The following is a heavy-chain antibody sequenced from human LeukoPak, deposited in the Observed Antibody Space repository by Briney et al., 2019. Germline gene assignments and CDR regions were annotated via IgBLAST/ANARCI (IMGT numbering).Heavy chain of an antibody. Sequence: AASVKVSCKASGYTFTSYYMHWVRQAPGQGLEWMGIINPSGGSTSYAQKFQGRVTMTRDTSTSTVYMELSSLRSDDTAVYYCARDRDSSSWYGAFPDYYYGMDVWGQGTTVTVSS. J-gene: IGHJ6*02. CDR2: INPSGGST. CDR1: GYTFTSYY. V-gene: IGHV1-46*01. D-gene: IGHD6-13*01. CDR3: ARDRDSSSWYGAFPDYYYGMDV.